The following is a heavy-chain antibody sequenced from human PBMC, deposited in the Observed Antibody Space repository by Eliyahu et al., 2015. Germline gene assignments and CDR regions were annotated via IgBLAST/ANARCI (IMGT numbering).Heavy chain of an antibody. V-gene: IGHV3-72*01. CDR2: SRNKPKSYTT. Sequence: EVQLVESGGGLVQPGGSLRLSCAAXGFPFSAHYMDWVRQAPGKGLEWVGRSRNKPKSYTTEYAASVKGRFTISRDDSKNSLYLQMNSLKTEDTAVYFCTRLSSGSGYYTMDVWGQGTTVTVSS. CDR1: GFPFSAHY. D-gene: IGHD3-10*01. CDR3: TRLSSGSGYYTMDV. J-gene: IGHJ6*02.